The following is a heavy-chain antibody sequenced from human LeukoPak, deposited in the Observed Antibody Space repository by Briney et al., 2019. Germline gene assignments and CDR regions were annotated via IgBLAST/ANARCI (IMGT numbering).Heavy chain of an antibody. CDR3: AKSVYCGSTSCPLGTY. CDR2: IRYDGSNK. J-gene: IGHJ4*02. CDR1: GFTFSSYG. D-gene: IGHD2-2*01. Sequence: GGSLRLSCAASGFTFSSYGMHWVRQAPGKGLEWVAFIRYDGSNKYYADSVKGRFTISRDNSKNTLYLQMNSLRAEDTAVYYCAKSVYCGSTSCPLGTYWGQGTLVTVSS. V-gene: IGHV3-30*02.